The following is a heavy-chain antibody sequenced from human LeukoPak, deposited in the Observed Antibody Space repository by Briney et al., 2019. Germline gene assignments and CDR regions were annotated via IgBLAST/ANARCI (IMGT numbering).Heavy chain of an antibody. V-gene: IGHV4-4*07. CDR2: IYTSGRT. CDR3: ARDHDGEDYSNSFDI. J-gene: IGHJ3*02. D-gene: IGHD4-11*01. Sequence: SETLSLTCTVSGGSISSDYWNWIRRAAGKGLEWIGRIYTSGRTNYNPSLKSRLTMSVDTSKNQFSLKLSSVTAADTAVYYCARDHDGEDYSNSFDIWGQGTMVTVSS. CDR1: GGSISSDY.